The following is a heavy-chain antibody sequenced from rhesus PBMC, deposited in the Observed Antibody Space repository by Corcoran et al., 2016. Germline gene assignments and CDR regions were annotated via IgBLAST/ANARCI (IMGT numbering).Heavy chain of an antibody. CDR2: ITYSGST. CDR3: ARGAPGPRNFVGYYFDY. CDR1: GYSISGYY. Sequence: QVQLQESGPGLVKPSEPLSLTCAVSGYSISGYYWSWIRQAPGKGLEWIGYITYSGSTSYNPSSKSRVTMSGDTSKTRVSLKLSSVTAADTAVYYCARGAPGPRNFVGYYFDYWGQGVLVTVSS. V-gene: IGHV4-122*02. D-gene: IGHD3-3*01. J-gene: IGHJ4*01.